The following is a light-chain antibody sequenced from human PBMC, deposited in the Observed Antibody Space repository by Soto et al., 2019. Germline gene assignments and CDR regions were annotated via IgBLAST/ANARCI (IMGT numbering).Light chain of an antibody. CDR1: QTISSW. V-gene: IGKV1-5*03. Sequence: DIQMTQSPSTLSGSVGDRVTITCRASQTISSWLAWYQQKPGKAPKLLIYKASTLKSGVPSRFSGSGSGTEFPLTISSLQPDDSATYYCQHYNSYSEAFGQGTKVELK. CDR2: KAS. J-gene: IGKJ1*01. CDR3: QHYNSYSEA.